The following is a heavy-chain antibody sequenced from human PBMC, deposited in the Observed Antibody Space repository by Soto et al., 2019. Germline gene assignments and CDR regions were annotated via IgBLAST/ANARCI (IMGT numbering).Heavy chain of an antibody. CDR2: ISYDGSNK. CDR1: GFTFSSYA. D-gene: IGHD4-4*01. J-gene: IGHJ6*02. Sequence: QPGGSLRLSCAASGFTFSSYAMHWVRQAPGKGLEWVAVISYDGSNKYYADSVKGRFTISRDNSKNTLYLQMNSLRAEDTAVYYCAVDYSNPDYYYYGMDVWGQGTTVTVSS. CDR3: AVDYSNPDYYYYGMDV. V-gene: IGHV3-30-3*01.